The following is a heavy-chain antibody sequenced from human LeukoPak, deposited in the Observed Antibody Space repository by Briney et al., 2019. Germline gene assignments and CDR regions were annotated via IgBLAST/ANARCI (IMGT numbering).Heavy chain of an antibody. CDR2: ISGSGGST. J-gene: IGHJ4*02. CDR3: AKDRYRGGATDFDY. D-gene: IGHD1-26*01. Sequence: ASVKVSCKASGGTFSSYAMSWVRQAPGKGLEWVSAISGSGGSTYYADSVKGRFTISRDNSKNTLYLQMNSLRAEDTAVYYCAKDRYRGGATDFDYWGQGTLVTVSS. V-gene: IGHV3-23*01. CDR1: GGTFSSYA.